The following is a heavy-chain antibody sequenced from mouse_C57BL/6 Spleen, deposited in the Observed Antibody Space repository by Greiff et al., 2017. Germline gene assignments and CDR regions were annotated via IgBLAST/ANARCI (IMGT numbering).Heavy chain of an antibody. D-gene: IGHD4-1*01. Sequence: VQLQESGPGLVQPSQSLSITCTVSGFSLTSYGVHWVRQSPGKGLEWLGVIWRGGSTDYNAAFMSRLSITKDNSKSQVFFKMNSLQADDTAIYYCAKNRLGRDAMDYWGQGTSVTVSS. CDR2: IWRGGST. CDR1: GFSLTSYG. V-gene: IGHV2-5*01. CDR3: AKNRLGRDAMDY. J-gene: IGHJ4*01.